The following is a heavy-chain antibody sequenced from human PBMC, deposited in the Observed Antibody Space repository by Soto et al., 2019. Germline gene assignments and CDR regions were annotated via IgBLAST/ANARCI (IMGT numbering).Heavy chain of an antibody. D-gene: IGHD2-2*01. CDR1: GYTFTSYG. J-gene: IGHJ5*02. Sequence: QVQLVQSGAEVKKPGASVKVSCKASGYTFTSYGISWVRQAPGQGLEWMGWISAYNGNTNYAQKLQGRVTMTTDTATSTAYMELRSLRSDDTAVYYCARDPLIVVVPATSGWFEPWGQGTLVTVSS. CDR2: ISAYNGNT. V-gene: IGHV1-18*01. CDR3: ARDPLIVVVPATSGWFEP.